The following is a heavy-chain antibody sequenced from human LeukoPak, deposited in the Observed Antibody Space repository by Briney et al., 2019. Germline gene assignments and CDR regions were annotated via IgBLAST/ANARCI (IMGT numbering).Heavy chain of an antibody. CDR1: GFTFSTYT. D-gene: IGHD5-12*01. Sequence: GGSLRLSCAASGFTFSTYTMNWVRQAPGKGLEWVSFISSSSSYMYYADSVKGRFTISRDDTKKSLYLQMNSLRAEDTAVYYCARDFSGYDYNFDYWGQGTLVTVSS. CDR3: ARDFSGYDYNFDY. CDR2: ISSSSSYM. J-gene: IGHJ4*02. V-gene: IGHV3-21*01.